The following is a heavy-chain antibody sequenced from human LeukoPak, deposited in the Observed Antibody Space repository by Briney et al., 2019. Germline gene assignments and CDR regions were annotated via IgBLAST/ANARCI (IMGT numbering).Heavy chain of an antibody. J-gene: IGHJ4*02. V-gene: IGHV3-23*01. CDR3: AKQYYYDSSGYYYDLDY. D-gene: IGHD3-22*01. CDR1: GITFSSYG. CDR2: ISGSGGST. Sequence: GGSLRLSCAASGITFSSYGMSWVRQAPGKGLEWVSAISGSGGSTYYADSVKGRFTISRDNSKNTLYLQMNSLRAEDTAVYYCAKQYYYDSSGYYYDLDYWGQGTLVTVSS.